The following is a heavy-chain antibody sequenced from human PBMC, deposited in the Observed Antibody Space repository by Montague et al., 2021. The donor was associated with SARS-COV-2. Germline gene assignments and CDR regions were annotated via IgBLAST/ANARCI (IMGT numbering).Heavy chain of an antibody. D-gene: IGHD6-13*01. CDR1: GFSLSTSGVG. V-gene: IGHV2-5*02. Sequence: PALVKPTQTLTLTCTFSGFSLSTSGVGVGWIRQPPGKALEWLAPIYWDDDKRYSPSLKSRLTITKDTSKNQVVLTMTNMDPVDTATYYCAHRKVLAAAWDYWGQGTLVTVSS. CDR3: AHRKVLAAAWDY. J-gene: IGHJ4*02. CDR2: IYWDDDK.